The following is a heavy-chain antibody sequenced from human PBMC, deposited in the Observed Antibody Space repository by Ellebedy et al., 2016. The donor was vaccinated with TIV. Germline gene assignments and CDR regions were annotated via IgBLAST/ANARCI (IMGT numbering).Heavy chain of an antibody. Sequence: MPSETLSLTCTVSYDSISSYYWSWIRQPPGKGLEWIGYIYYSGSTNYNPSLKSRVTISVDTSKNQFSLKLSSVTAADTAVYYCARDRRKGGHCSSTSCYDVYYYYGMDVWGQGTTVTVSS. CDR2: IYYSGST. CDR3: ARDRRKGGHCSSTSCYDVYYYYGMDV. D-gene: IGHD2-2*01. V-gene: IGHV4-59*01. J-gene: IGHJ6*02. CDR1: YDSISSYY.